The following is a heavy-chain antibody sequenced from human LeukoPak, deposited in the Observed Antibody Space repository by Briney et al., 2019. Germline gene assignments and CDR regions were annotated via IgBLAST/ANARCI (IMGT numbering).Heavy chain of an antibody. CDR3: AREDSTSWFLGESYFYYGIDV. V-gene: IGHV3-48*01. J-gene: IGHJ6*02. CDR1: GFTFSNYS. CDR2: ISSRSDSK. D-gene: IGHD6-13*01. Sequence: PGGSLRLSCTTSGFTFSNYSMNWVRQAPGKGLEWVSFISSRSDSKYYADSVEGRFTISRDNAKNSLYLQMNSLRADDTGVYYCAREDSTSWFLGESYFYYGIDVWGRGTTVTVSS.